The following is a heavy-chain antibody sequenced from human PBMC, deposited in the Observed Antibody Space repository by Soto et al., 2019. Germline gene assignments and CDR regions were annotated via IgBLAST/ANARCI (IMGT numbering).Heavy chain of an antibody. D-gene: IGHD2-15*01. CDR3: ARGLVAATHWHRYYYYGMDV. CDR2: ISYDGSNK. Sequence: GGSLRLSCAASGFTFSSYAMHWVRQAPGKGLEWVAVISYDGSNKYYADSVKGRFTISRDNSKNTLYLQMNSLRAEDTAVYYCARGLVAATHWHRYYYYGMDVWGQGTTVTVSS. J-gene: IGHJ6*02. CDR1: GFTFSSYA. V-gene: IGHV3-30-3*01.